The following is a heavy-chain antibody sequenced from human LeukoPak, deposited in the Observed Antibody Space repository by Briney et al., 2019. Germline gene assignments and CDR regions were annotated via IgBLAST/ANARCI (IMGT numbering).Heavy chain of an antibody. CDR1: GDSINSSSYY. V-gene: IGHV4-39*01. CDR2: IYYSGST. CDR3: ARLRIAAAEAHWFDP. Sequence: SETLSLTCTVSGDSINSSSYYWGWIRQPPGKGLEWIGSIYYSGSTYYNPSLKSRVTISVDTSKNQFSLKLSSVTAADTAVYYCARLRIAAAEAHWFDPWGQGTLVTVSS. J-gene: IGHJ5*02. D-gene: IGHD6-13*01.